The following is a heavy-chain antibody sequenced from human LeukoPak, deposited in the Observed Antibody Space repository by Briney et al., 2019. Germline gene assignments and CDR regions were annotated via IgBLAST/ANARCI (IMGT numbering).Heavy chain of an antibody. CDR2: IYYTGST. J-gene: IGHJ4*02. Sequence: SETLSLTCTISGGSISSYYWSWIRQPPGKGLEWIRYIYYTGSTNHNPSLKSRVTISVDTSKNQFSLKLNSVTAADTAVYYCARDHSSSSEDYWGQGTLVTVSS. D-gene: IGHD6-13*01. CDR1: GGSISSYY. CDR3: ARDHSSSSEDY. V-gene: IGHV4-59*12.